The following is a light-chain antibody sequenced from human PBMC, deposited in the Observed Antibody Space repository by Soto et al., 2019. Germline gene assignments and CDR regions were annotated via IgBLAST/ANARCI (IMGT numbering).Light chain of an antibody. CDR2: GAP. Sequence: EIVLTQSPATLSLSPGERATLSCRASQSVSSNLAWYQQKPGQAPRLLIYGAPTRATGIPARFSGSGSGTDFTLTISSLQSEDFAVYYCQHYNYWPPKTFGQGTKVDIK. CDR3: QHYNYWPPKT. J-gene: IGKJ1*01. CDR1: QSVSSN. V-gene: IGKV3-15*01.